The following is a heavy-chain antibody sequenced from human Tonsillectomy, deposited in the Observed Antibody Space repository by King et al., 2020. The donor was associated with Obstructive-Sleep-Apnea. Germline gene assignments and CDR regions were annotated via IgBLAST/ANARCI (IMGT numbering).Heavy chain of an antibody. CDR2: IYPGDSNT. J-gene: IGHJ6*02. CDR3: ARHVLGHYDMDV. Sequence: QLVQSGAEVKKPGESLKISCKGSGYSFTKYWIGWVRQMPGKGLECMGIIYPGDSNTRYSPSFQGQVTISADKSLSTAYLHWRSLRASDTAMYYCARHVLGHYDMDVWGQGTTVTVSS. D-gene: IGHD6-6*01. V-gene: IGHV5-51*01. CDR1: GYSFTKYW.